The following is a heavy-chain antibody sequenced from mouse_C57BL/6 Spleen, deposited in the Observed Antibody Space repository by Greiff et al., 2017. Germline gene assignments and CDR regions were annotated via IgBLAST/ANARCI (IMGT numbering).Heavy chain of an antibody. V-gene: IGHV1-80*01. D-gene: IGHD2-12*01. Sequence: QVQLQQSGAELVKPGASVKISCKASGYAFSSYWLNWVKQRPGKGLEWIGQIYPGDGDTNYNGKFKGKATLTADKSSSTAYMQLSSLTSEDSAVXFCARGYYSYYYAMDYRGEGNSGTVSS. CDR2: IYPGDGDT. CDR3: ARGYYSYYYAMDY. CDR1: GYAFSSYW. J-gene: IGHJ4*01.